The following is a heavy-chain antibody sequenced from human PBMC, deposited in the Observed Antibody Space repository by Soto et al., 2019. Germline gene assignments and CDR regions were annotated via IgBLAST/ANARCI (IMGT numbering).Heavy chain of an antibody. V-gene: IGHV4-39*01. CDR2: MFHSGST. J-gene: IGHJ5*02. CDR3: ASSVNTPTDNWFDP. D-gene: IGHD5-18*01. CDR1: GGSISSSSNY. Sequence: PSETLSLTCTVSGGSISSSSNYWGWIRQPPGKGLEWIASMFHSGSTYYNPSLKSRVTISVDTSKNQFSLKVSSVTAADTAVYYCASSVNTPTDNWFDPWGQGTLVTVS.